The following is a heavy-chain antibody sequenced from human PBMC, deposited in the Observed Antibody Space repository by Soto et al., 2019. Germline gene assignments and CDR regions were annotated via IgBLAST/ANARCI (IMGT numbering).Heavy chain of an antibody. D-gene: IGHD6-19*01. V-gene: IGHV1-2*02. CDR1: GYTFTGYY. CDR2: INPNSGGT. CDR3: TRASTVAGGSSKSPPNNY. J-gene: IGHJ4*02. Sequence: ASVKVSCKASGYTFTGYYMHWVRQAPGQGLEWMGWINPNSGGTNYAQKFQGRVTMTRDTSISTAYMELSRLRSDDTAMYYCTRASTVAGGSSKSPPNNYWGQGTLVTVSS.